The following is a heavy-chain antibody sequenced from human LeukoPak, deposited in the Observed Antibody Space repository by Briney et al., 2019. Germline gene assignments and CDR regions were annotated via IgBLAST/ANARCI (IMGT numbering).Heavy chain of an antibody. J-gene: IGHJ6*02. CDR1: GFTFNSYW. Sequence: GGSLRLSCAASGFTFNSYWMHWVRQAPGKGLVWVSRINSDGSSTSYADSVKGRFTISRDNAKNTLYLQMNSLRAEDTAVYYRARERVGASMDVWGQGTTVTVSS. D-gene: IGHD1-26*01. CDR2: INSDGSST. CDR3: ARERVGASMDV. V-gene: IGHV3-74*01.